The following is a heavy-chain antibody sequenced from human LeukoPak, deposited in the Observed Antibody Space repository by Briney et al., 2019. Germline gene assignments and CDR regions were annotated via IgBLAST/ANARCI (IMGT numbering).Heavy chain of an antibody. CDR3: AREHYSSSSDYYYYYMDV. V-gene: IGHV6-1*01. Sequence: SQTLSLTCAISGDSVSSNSAAWNWIRQSPSRGLEWLGRTYYRSKWYNDYAVSVKSRITINPDTSKNQFSLQLNSVTPEDTAVYYCAREHYSSSSDYYYYYMDVWGKGTTVTVSS. CDR1: GDSVSSNSAA. D-gene: IGHD6-6*01. J-gene: IGHJ6*03. CDR2: TYYRSKWYN.